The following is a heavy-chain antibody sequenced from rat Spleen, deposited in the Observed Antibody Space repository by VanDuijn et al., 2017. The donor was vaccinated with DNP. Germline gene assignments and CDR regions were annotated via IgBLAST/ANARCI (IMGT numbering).Heavy chain of an antibody. CDR3: ARWPGYNPPYAMDA. CDR2: VNSAGST. D-gene: IGHD1-4*01. V-gene: IGHV3-3*01. CDR1: AYSITSSYR. Sequence: EVQLQESGPGLVKPSQSLSLTCSVTAYSITSSYRWSWIRKFPGNKLEWMGSVNSAGSTNYNPSLKSRISITRDTSKNQFFLQVNSVTTEDTATYYCARWPGYNPPYAMDAWGQGTSVTVSS. J-gene: IGHJ4*01.